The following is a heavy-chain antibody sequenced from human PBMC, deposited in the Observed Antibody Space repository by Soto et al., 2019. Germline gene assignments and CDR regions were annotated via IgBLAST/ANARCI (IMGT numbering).Heavy chain of an antibody. CDR2: IYWDDGK. Sequence: SGPTLVNPTQTLTLTCVFSGFSLNTGGVTVGWIRQPPGKALEWVALIYWDDGKRYSPPLKSRLTITKETSRNQVALTMTNVDPEDTATYFCAHSPAPRVYFQHWGEGTLVTVSS. CDR1: GFSLNTGGVT. V-gene: IGHV2-5*02. D-gene: IGHD3-10*01. J-gene: IGHJ1*01. CDR3: AHSPAPRVYFQH.